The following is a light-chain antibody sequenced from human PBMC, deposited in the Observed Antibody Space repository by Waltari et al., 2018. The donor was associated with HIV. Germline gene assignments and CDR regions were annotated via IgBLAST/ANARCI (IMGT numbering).Light chain of an antibody. CDR2: EVT. Sequence: QSALTQPPSASGSLGHSVTISCTGPSSDIGAYDFVSWFQQHPQIPPKLLLYEVTRRPSTVSDRFSGSRSGNTAFLTVAGLQPDDEATYFCSSYGDSLRVLFGGGTNVTVL. CDR3: SSYGDSLRVL. J-gene: IGLJ3*02. CDR1: SSDIGAYDF. V-gene: IGLV2-8*01.